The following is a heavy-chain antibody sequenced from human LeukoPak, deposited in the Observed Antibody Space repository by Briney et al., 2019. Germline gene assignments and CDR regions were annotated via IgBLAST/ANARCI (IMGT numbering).Heavy chain of an antibody. J-gene: IGHJ4*02. CDR3: ARDRRVKWEPALDY. D-gene: IGHD1-26*01. V-gene: IGHV3-33*01. Sequence: PGGSLRLSCAASGFTFSSYGMHWVRQAPGKGLEWVAVIWYDGSNKYYADSVKGRFTISRDNSKNTLYLQMNSLRAEDTAVYYCARDRRVKWEPALDYWGQGTLVTVSS. CDR1: GFTFSSYG. CDR2: IWYDGSNK.